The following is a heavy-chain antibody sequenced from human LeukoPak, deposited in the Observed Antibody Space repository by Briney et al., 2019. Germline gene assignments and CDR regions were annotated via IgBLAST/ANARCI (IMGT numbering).Heavy chain of an antibody. Sequence: SQTLSLTCTVSGGSISSGDYYWRWLRQPPGKGLEWIGYIYYSGSTYYNPSLKSRVTISVDTSKNQFSLKLSSVTAADTAVYCCARAPGYDYFDDWGQGTLVTVSS. CDR3: ARAPGYDYFDD. CDR1: GGSISSGDYY. D-gene: IGHD3-9*01. V-gene: IGHV4-30-4*01. J-gene: IGHJ4*02. CDR2: IYYSGST.